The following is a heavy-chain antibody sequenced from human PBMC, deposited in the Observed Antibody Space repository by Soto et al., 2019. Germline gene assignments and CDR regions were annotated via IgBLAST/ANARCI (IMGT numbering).Heavy chain of an antibody. CDR2: ISSSGSTI. J-gene: IGHJ4*02. D-gene: IGHD6-6*01. CDR1: GFTFSDYY. CDR3: ARGLVEYSSSPGNYYFDY. V-gene: IGHV3-11*01. Sequence: GGSLRLSCAASGFTFSDYYMSWIRQAPGKGLEWVSYISSSGSTIYYADSVKGRFTISRDNAKNSLYLQMNSLRAEDTAVYYCARGLVEYSSSPGNYYFDYWGQGTLVTVSS.